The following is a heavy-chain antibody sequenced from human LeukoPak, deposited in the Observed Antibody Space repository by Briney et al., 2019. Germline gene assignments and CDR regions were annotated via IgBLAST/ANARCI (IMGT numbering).Heavy chain of an antibody. J-gene: IGHJ6*03. Sequence: GGTLRLSCAASGFTFSSYGMSWVRQAPGKGLEWVSGISGSGGSTYYADSVKGRFTISRDNSKNSLYLQMNSLRAEDTAVYYCARDDYDILSYYYYYYMDVWGKGTTVTVSS. CDR1: GFTFSSYG. D-gene: IGHD3-9*01. V-gene: IGHV3-23*01. CDR3: ARDDYDILSYYYYYYMDV. CDR2: ISGSGGST.